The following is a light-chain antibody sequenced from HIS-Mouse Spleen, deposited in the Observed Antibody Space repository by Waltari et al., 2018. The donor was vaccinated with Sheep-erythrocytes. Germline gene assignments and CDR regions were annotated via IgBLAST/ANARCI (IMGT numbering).Light chain of an antibody. CDR2: EVS. V-gene: IGLV2-8*01. Sequence: QSALTQPLSASGSPGQSVTISCPGTSSDVGRYNYVPWYQQHPGKAPKLMIYEVSKRPSGVPDRFSGSKSGNTASLTVSGLQAEDEADYYCSSYAGSNNLVFGGGTKLTVL. J-gene: IGLJ2*01. CDR3: SSYAGSNNLV. CDR1: SSDVGRYNY.